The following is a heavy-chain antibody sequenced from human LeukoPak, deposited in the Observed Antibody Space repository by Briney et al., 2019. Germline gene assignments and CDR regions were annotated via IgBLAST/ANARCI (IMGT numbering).Heavy chain of an antibody. CDR2: ISYDGSNK. J-gene: IGHJ6*04. CDR1: GFTFSSYG. V-gene: IGHV3-30*18. Sequence: GRSLRLSCAASGFTFSSYGMHWVRQAPGKGLEWVAVISYDGSNKYYADSVKGRFTISRDNSKNTLYLQMNSLRAEDTAVYYCAKAKGRARYYYGMDVWGKGTTVTVSS. D-gene: IGHD3-10*01. CDR3: AKAKGRARYYYGMDV.